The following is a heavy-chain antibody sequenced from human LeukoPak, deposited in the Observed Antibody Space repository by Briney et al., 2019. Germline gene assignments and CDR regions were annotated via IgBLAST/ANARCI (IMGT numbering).Heavy chain of an antibody. CDR3: ARVGTWELQRVFEY. J-gene: IGHJ4*02. V-gene: IGHV3-7*01. Sequence: PGGSLTLTCAASGFTFTDYWMTWVRQVPGKGLEWVANIHKAGTESYYVDSVKGRFAISRDNAKNSLFLQLSSLRVDDTAVYYCARVGTWELQRVFEYWAQGTLVTVSS. CDR2: IHKAGTES. D-gene: IGHD1-26*01. CDR1: GFTFTDYW.